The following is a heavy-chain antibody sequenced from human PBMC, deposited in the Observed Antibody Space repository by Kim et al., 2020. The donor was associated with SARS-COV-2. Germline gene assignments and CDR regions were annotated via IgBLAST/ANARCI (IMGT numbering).Heavy chain of an antibody. CDR3: ATSSPYYYGSGWFDP. V-gene: IGHV1-24*01. Sequence: AQKFQGRVTMTADPATDTAYMELSSLRSEDTAVYYCATSSPYYYGSGWFDPWGQGTLVTVSS. D-gene: IGHD3-10*01. J-gene: IGHJ5*02.